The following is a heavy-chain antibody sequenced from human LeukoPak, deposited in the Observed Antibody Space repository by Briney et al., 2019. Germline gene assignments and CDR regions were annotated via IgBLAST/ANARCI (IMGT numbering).Heavy chain of an antibody. Sequence: ASVKVSCKASGGTFSSYAISWVRQAPGQGLEWMGGIIPIFGTANYAQKFQGRVTITADESTSTAYMELSSLRSEDTAVYYCARDPPGVPAAAYYYSGMDVWGKGTTVTVSS. CDR1: GGTFSSYA. CDR3: ARDPPGVPAAAYYYSGMDV. CDR2: IIPIFGTA. D-gene: IGHD2-2*01. V-gene: IGHV1-69*13. J-gene: IGHJ6*04.